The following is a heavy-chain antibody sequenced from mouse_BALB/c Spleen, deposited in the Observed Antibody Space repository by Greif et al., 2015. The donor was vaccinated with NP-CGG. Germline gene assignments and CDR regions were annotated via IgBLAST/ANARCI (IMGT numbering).Heavy chain of an antibody. CDR1: GFTFSSYA. CDR3: ARRTVRGAVDY. Sequence: VKLMVPGGGLVKPGGPLKLSCAASGFTFSSYAMSWVRQSPEKRLAWVAEISSGGSYTYYPDTVTGRFTISRDNAKNTLYLEMSSLRSEDTAMYYCARRTVRGAVDYWGQGTSVTVSS. V-gene: IGHV5-9-4*01. J-gene: IGHJ4*01. CDR2: ISSGGSYT. D-gene: IGHD1-1*01.